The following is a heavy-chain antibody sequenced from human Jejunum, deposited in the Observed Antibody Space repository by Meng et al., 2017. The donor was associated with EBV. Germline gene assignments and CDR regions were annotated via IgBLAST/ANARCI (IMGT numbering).Heavy chain of an antibody. CDR1: GDGFDTSS. CDR2: TVPIFGTT. Sequence: LVQARAKAKKPRYAVNVSSEVSGDGFDTSSVRWVPRAHGQGIEWMRNTVPIFGTTSYEQKFKGRVTITADESTRTAFMELRNLRSEDSAMYYCARAGGDYEDYWGQGTLVTGSS. CDR3: ARAGGDYEDY. J-gene: IGHJ4*02. V-gene: IGHV1-69*15. D-gene: IGHD4-17*01.